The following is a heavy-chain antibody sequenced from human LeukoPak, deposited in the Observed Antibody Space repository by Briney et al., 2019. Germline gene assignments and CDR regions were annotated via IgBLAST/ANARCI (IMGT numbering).Heavy chain of an antibody. CDR2: IYPGDSDT. Sequence: GESLKISCKGSGYSFTSYWIGWAGQMPGKGLEWMGIIYPGDSDTRYSPSFQGQVTISADKSISTAYLRWRSLNASDTAMYYRARQSGYSYYMDVWGKGTTVTVS. D-gene: IGHD3-3*01. V-gene: IGHV5-51*01. J-gene: IGHJ6*03. CDR1: GYSFTSYW. CDR3: ARQSGYSYYMDV.